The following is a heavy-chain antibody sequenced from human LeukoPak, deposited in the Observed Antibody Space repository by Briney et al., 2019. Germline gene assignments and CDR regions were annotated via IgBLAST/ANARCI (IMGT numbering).Heavy chain of an antibody. V-gene: IGHV3-23*01. Sequence: GGSLRLSCAASGFTFSSYAMSWVRQAPGKGLDWISAISGSAGSTYYADSVKGRFTISRDNSKNTVNLQMNSLRAEDTAIYYCAKGGPNDYWGQGTLVTVSS. CDR3: AKGGPNDY. CDR2: ISGSAGST. CDR1: GFTFSSYA. J-gene: IGHJ4*02. D-gene: IGHD3-16*01.